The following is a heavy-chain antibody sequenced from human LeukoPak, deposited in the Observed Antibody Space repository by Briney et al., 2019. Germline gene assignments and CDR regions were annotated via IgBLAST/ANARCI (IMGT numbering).Heavy chain of an antibody. CDR3: AKDSEGKGGYYDPFDY. D-gene: IGHD3-22*01. J-gene: IGHJ4*02. CDR1: GFTFSSYG. V-gene: IGHV3-30*18. CDR2: ISYDGSNK. Sequence: HPGGSLRLSCAASGFTFSSYGMHWVRQAPGKGLEWVAVISYDGSNKHYADSVKGRFTISRDNSKNTLYLQMNSLRAEDTAVYYCAKDSEGKGGYYDPFDYWGQGTLVTVSS.